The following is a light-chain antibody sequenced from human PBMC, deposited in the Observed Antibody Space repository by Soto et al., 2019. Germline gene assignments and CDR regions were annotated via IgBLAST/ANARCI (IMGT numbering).Light chain of an antibody. CDR1: PSVTNF. Sequence: EIVMTQSPASLSLYPGESATLSCRGSPSVTNFLAWYQQKPGQAPRLIIYGAFNRATGIPARFSGSGSGTDFTLTISSLEPEDSAVYYCQQSNVWPPVTFGQGTRLEIK. CDR3: QQSNVWPPVT. CDR2: GAF. V-gene: IGKV3-11*01. J-gene: IGKJ5*01.